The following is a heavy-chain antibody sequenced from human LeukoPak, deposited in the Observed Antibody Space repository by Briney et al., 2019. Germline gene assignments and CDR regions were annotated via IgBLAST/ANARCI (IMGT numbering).Heavy chain of an antibody. Sequence: GASVKVSCKASRYTVTNYYMHWVRQAPGQGLEWMGIVNPSSISASYAQKFQGRVTMTRDTSTSTVSMELSSLRSDDTAVYYCASVYQHGMDVWGQGTTVTVSS. CDR2: VNPSSISA. CDR3: ASVYQHGMDV. D-gene: IGHD2-2*01. V-gene: IGHV1-46*01. CDR1: RYTVTNYY. J-gene: IGHJ6*02.